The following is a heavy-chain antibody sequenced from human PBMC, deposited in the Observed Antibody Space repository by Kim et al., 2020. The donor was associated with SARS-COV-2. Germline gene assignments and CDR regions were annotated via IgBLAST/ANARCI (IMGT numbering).Heavy chain of an antibody. CDR3: ARGDYDY. J-gene: IGHJ4*02. Sequence: YSGTTEYAASVKGKFTISRDDSKGIAYLQMNSLKPEDTALYFCARGDYDYWGQGTLVTVSS. D-gene: IGHD2-21*01. V-gene: IGHV3-49*02. CDR2: YSGTT.